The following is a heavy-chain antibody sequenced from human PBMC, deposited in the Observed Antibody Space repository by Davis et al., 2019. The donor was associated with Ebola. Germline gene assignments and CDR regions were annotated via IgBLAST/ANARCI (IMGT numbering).Heavy chain of an antibody. CDR3: ARVARIAAAGRREFDY. CDR2: SNAGNGNT. J-gene: IGHJ4*02. V-gene: IGHV1-3*02. D-gene: IGHD6-13*01. Sequence: ASVKVSCKASGYTFTSYAMHWVRQAPGQRLEWMGWSNAGNGNTKYSQEFQGRVTITRDTSASTAYMELSSLRSDDTAVYYCARVARIAAAGRREFDYWGQGTLVTVSS. CDR1: GYTFTSYA.